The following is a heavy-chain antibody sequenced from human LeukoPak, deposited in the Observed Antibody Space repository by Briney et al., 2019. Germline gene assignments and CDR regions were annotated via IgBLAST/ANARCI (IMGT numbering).Heavy chain of an antibody. D-gene: IGHD3-3*01. V-gene: IGHV4-39*01. CDR1: GGSIISSSYY. CDR2: IYYSGST. Sequence: SETLSLTCTVSGGSIISSSYYWGWIRQPPGKGLECIGSIYYSGSTYYNPSLKSRVTISVDTSKNQFSLRLSSVTAADTAVYYCVSYYDFWSGYYRGTGMDVWGQGTTVTVSS. CDR3: VSYYDFWSGYYRGTGMDV. J-gene: IGHJ6*02.